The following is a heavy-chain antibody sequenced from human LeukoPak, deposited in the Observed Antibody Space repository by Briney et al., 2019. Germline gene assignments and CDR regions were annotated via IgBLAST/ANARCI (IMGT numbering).Heavy chain of an antibody. CDR1: GFTFISYG. CDR2: ISYDGSNK. V-gene: IGHV3-30*18. Sequence: GGSLRLSCAASGFTFISYGMHWVRQAPGKGLEWVAVISYDGSNKYYADSVKGRFTISRDNSKNTLYLQMNSLRAEDTAVYYCAKDFHDILTGPDYWGQGTLVTVSS. CDR3: AKDFHDILTGPDY. J-gene: IGHJ4*02. D-gene: IGHD3-9*01.